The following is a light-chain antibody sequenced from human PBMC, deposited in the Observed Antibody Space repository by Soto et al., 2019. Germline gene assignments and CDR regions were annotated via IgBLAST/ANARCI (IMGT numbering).Light chain of an antibody. V-gene: IGKV1-9*01. CDR2: AAS. CDR3: QQVNGYPFT. CDR1: QGISSS. Sequence: DIQLTQSPSFLSASVGDRVTITCRASQGISSSLAWYQQKPGKAPKLLIYAASTLQSGVPSRFSGSGSGPEFTLTISSLQPEDFATYYCQQVNGYPFTFGGGTKVEL. J-gene: IGKJ4*01.